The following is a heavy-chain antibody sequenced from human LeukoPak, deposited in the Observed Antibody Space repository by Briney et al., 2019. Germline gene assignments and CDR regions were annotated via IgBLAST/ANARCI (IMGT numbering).Heavy chain of an antibody. Sequence: GGSLRLSCAASEFTFNTYSMNWVRQAPGEGLEWVSYISSSGSYIYYADSVKGRFTISRDNAKNSVYLQMNSLGAEDTAVYYCARGTVGYSYAEFDYWGQGTLVTVSS. CDR1: EFTFNTYS. J-gene: IGHJ4*02. CDR2: ISSSGSYI. D-gene: IGHD5-18*01. CDR3: ARGTVGYSYAEFDY. V-gene: IGHV3-21*01.